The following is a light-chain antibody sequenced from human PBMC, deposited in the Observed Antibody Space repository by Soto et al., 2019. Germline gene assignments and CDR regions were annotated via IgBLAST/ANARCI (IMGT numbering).Light chain of an antibody. J-gene: IGLJ1*01. CDR3: CSYAGNYYV. CDR1: SIDVGGYNS. CDR2: DVS. Sequence: QSALTQPRSVSESPGQSVTISCTGTSIDVGGYNSVSWFQQHPGKVPKLMIYDVSERPSWVPDRFSGSKSGNTASLTISGLQAEDEADYYCCSYAGNYYVFGTGTKLTVL. V-gene: IGLV2-11*01.